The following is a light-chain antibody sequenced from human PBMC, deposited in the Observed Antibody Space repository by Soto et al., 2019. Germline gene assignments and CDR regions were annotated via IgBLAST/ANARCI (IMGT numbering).Light chain of an antibody. CDR2: GDT. CDR1: SSDIGGGYD. J-gene: IGLJ2*01. V-gene: IGLV1-40*01. Sequence: QSVLTQPPSVSGAPGQRVTISCTGSSSDIGGGYDVHWYQHLPGSVPKLLIYGDTNRPSGVPDRFSGSKSGTSASLAITGLQAEDGADYYCQSYDSSLSGHVVFGGGTKLTVL. CDR3: QSYDSSLSGHVV.